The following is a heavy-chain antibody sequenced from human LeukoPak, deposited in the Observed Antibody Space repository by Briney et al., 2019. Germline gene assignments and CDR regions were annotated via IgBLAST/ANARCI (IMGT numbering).Heavy chain of an antibody. V-gene: IGHV4-59*01. D-gene: IGHD3-10*01. J-gene: IGHJ4*02. CDR2: IYYSGST. CDR1: GGSISSYY. CDR3: ARADGGSGTFDY. Sequence: PSETLSLTCTVSGGSISSYYWSWIRQPPGKGLEWIGYIYYSGSTNYNPSLKSRVTISVDTSKNQFSLKLSSVTAADTAVYYCARADGGSGTFDYWGQGTLVTVSS.